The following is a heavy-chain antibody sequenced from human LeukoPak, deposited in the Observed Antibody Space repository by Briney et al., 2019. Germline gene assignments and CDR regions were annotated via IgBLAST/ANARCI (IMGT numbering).Heavy chain of an antibody. CDR1: GGTFSSYA. D-gene: IGHD3-22*01. CDR2: IIPIFGTA. V-gene: IGHV1-69*05. Sequence: SVKVSCKASGGTFSSYAISWVRQAPGQGLEWMGGIIPIFGTANYAQKFQGRVTTTTDESTSTAYLELSSLRSEDTAVYYCARGAYYYDSSGYYYFPFDYWGQGTLVTVSS. J-gene: IGHJ4*02. CDR3: ARGAYYYDSSGYYYFPFDY.